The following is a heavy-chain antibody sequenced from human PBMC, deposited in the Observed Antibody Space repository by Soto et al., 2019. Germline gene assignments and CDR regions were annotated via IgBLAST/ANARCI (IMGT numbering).Heavy chain of an antibody. CDR3: VRGTSGWYGIDY. V-gene: IGHV3-74*01. Sequence: EVQLVESGGGLVQPGGSLRLSCAASGFTFSNYWMHWVRQPPGKGLLWVSRVSPDGSSTDYAGSVEGRFAVSRDNAKNTLYLQMSSLRDDDTADYYCVRGTSGWYGIDYWGQGTLVTVSS. D-gene: IGHD6-13*01. CDR2: VSPDGSST. J-gene: IGHJ4*02. CDR1: GFTFSNYW.